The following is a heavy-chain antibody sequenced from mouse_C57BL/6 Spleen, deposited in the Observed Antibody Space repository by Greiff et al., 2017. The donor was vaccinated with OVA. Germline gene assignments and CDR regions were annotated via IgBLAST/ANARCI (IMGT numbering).Heavy chain of an antibody. J-gene: IGHJ3*01. Sequence: QVQLKESGPGLVQPSQSLSITCPVSGFSLTSYGVHWVRQPPGKGLEWLGVIWSGGSTDYNAAFISRLSISKDNSKSQVFFKMNSLQADDTAIYYCAKNGAGTAWFAYWGQGTLVTVSA. CDR3: AKNGAGTAWFAY. V-gene: IGHV2-4*01. CDR1: GFSLTSYG. CDR2: IWSGGST. D-gene: IGHD3-3*01.